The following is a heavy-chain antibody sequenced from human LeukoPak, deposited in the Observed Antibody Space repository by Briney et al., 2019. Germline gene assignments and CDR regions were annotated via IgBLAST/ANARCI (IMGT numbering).Heavy chain of an antibody. D-gene: IGHD1-14*01. J-gene: IGHJ6*03. CDR1: GFTFSSYG. V-gene: IGHV3-30*18. CDR3: AKDAEPYYCYYYMDV. Sequence: GRSLRLSCAASGFTFSSYGMHWVRQAPGKGLEWVAVISYDGSNKYYADSVKGRFTISRDNSKNTLYLQMNSLRAEDTAVYYCAKDAEPYYCYYYMDVWGKGTTVTVSS. CDR2: ISYDGSNK.